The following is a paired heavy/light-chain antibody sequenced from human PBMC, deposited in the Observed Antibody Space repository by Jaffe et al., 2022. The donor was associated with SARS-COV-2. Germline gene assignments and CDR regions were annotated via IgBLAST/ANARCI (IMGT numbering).Light chain of an antibody. CDR3: QQSYSTPRT. Sequence: DIQMTQSPSSLSASVGDRVIITCRASQSISPYLNWYQQKPGKAPKLVIYAASSLQSGVPSRFSGSGSGTDFTLTISSLQPEDFATYYCQQSYSTPRTFGQGTKVEIK. J-gene: IGKJ1*01. CDR2: AAS. V-gene: IGKV1-39*01. CDR1: QSISPY.
Heavy chain of an antibody. CDR1: GGSISSNNW. D-gene: IGHD5-12*01. Sequence: QVQLQESGPGLVKPSGTLSLTCVVSGGSISSNNWWSWVRQPPGKGLEWVGEIYHSGGTNYNPSLKSRVTISVDKSKNQFSLRLSSVTAADTAVYYCARLVRAYGGYDQTNWGQGTLVTVSS. CDR2: IYHSGGT. CDR3: ARLVRAYGGYDQTN. J-gene: IGHJ4*02. V-gene: IGHV4-4*02.